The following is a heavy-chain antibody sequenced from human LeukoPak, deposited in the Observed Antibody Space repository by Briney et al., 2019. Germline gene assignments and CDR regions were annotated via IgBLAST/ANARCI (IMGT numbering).Heavy chain of an antibody. V-gene: IGHV1-69*04. J-gene: IGHJ3*02. CDR2: IIPILGKA. D-gene: IGHD3-22*01. CDR3: ARDGDSSGYYYGFHAFDI. Sequence: ASVKVSCKASGDTFTSYAISWVRHAPGQGLEWMGRIIPILGKANNAQKFQGRVTITAGKTTSTAYMELSSLRSEDTAVYYCARDGDSSGYYYGFHAFDIWGQGTMVTVSS. CDR1: GDTFTSYA.